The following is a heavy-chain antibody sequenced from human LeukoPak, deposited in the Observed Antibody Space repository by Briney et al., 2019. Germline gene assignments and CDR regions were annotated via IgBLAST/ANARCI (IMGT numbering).Heavy chain of an antibody. Sequence: SVKVSCKASGGTFSSYAISWVRQAPGRGLEWMGRMMPILGIANYAQNFPGRVTLTADKSTSTAYMGLSSLRSEDTAVYYCARAHGYSYGYAYWGQGTLVTVSS. D-gene: IGHD5-18*01. CDR3: ARAHGYSYGYAY. J-gene: IGHJ4*02. V-gene: IGHV1-69*04. CDR1: GGTFSSYA. CDR2: MMPILGIA.